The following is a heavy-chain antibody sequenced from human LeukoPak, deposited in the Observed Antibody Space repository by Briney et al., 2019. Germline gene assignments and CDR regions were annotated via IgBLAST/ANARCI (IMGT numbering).Heavy chain of an antibody. CDR2: ISSSGDTI. CDR1: GFTFSRYE. J-gene: IGHJ4*02. Sequence: PGGSLRLSCAASGFTFSRYEMNWVRQAPGKGLEWISYISSSGDTIFYADSVKGRFTISRDNAKNSLYLQMNSRRAEDSAIYYCARGWFDYWGQGTLVTVSS. V-gene: IGHV3-48*03. CDR3: ARGWFDY.